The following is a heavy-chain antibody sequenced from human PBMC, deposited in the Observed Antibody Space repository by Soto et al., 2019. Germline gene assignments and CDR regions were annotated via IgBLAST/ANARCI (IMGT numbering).Heavy chain of an antibody. J-gene: IGHJ4*02. V-gene: IGHV4-59*08. CDR2: IYYSGST. Sequence: SETLSLTCTVSGGSISSYYWSWIRQPPGKGLEWIGYIYYSGSTNYNPSLKSRVTISVDTSKNQFSLKLSSVTAADTAVYYCARGRFMDYWGQGTLVTVSS. CDR1: GGSISSYY. CDR3: ARGRFMDY. D-gene: IGHD2-15*01.